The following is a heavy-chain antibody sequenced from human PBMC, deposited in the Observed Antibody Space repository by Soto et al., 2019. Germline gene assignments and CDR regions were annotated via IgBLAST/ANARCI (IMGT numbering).Heavy chain of an antibody. CDR2: MTGDGRTT. CDR3: ATAEVDY. Sequence: GGSLRLSCAASGFTFGYYWMHWVRQPPGKGPEWVSRMTGDGRTTQYADSVKGRFTASRDNAKSTLYLQMNSLRAEDTAVYYCATAEVDYWGPGTLVTVSS. V-gene: IGHV3-74*03. J-gene: IGHJ4*02. CDR1: GFTFGYYW.